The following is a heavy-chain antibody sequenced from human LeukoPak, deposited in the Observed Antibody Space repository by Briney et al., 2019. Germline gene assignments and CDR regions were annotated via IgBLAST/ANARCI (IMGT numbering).Heavy chain of an antibody. CDR2: IKDDGSEK. J-gene: IGHJ4*02. V-gene: IGHV3-7*04. CDR3: VRPCKRVYDY. D-gene: IGHD2/OR15-2a*01. Sequence: PGGSLRLSCVASGATFSIHWMNWVRQAPGKGLEWVAHIKDDGSEKYYVDSVKGRFTVSRDNAKNTLYLQMDSLRVEDTAVYFCVRPCKRVYDYWGQGTLVTVSS. CDR1: GATFSIHW.